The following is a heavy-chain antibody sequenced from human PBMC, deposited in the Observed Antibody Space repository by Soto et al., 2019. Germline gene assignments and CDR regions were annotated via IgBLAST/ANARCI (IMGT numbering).Heavy chain of an antibody. CDR1: GFTFGDYG. CDR3: ARGPLVYSSRWYFDY. V-gene: IGHV3-20*04. D-gene: IGHD6-19*01. CDR2: VNWNGGST. Sequence: EVQLVESGGGVVRPGGSLRLSCAASGFTFGDYGMSWVRQVPGKGLEWVSGVNWNGGSTNYADSVKGRFTNSRDNAKNSLYLQMNSLRVADTVFYYCARGPLVYSSRWYFDYWGQGTLVTVSS. J-gene: IGHJ4*02.